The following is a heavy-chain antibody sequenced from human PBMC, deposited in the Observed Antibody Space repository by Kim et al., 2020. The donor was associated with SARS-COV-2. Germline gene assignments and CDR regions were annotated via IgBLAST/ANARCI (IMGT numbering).Heavy chain of an antibody. CDR1: GFTFSSYG. J-gene: IGHJ4*02. CDR2: ISYDGSNK. Sequence: GGSLRLSCAASGFTFSSYGMHWVRQAPGKGLEWVAVISYDGSNKYYADSVKGRFTISRDNSKNTLYLQMNSLRAEDTAVYYCARGRTVEMATIVDYWGQGTLVTVSS. D-gene: IGHD5-12*01. V-gene: IGHV3-30*03. CDR3: ARGRTVEMATIVDY.